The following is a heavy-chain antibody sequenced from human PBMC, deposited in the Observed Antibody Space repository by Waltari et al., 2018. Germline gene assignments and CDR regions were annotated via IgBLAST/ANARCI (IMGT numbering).Heavy chain of an antibody. V-gene: IGHV4-4*02. Sequence: QVQLQESGPGLVRPSETLSLTCAVSGDSIRDANWWSWVRQPPGKGLEWKGEVFYNGVTNYNPSLKSRVTISVDKSKRQVSLKVISVTSADTAVYYCAKNAAYNLDYWGQGTLVTVSS. CDR1: GDSIRDANW. D-gene: IGHD2-15*01. CDR3: AKNAAYNLDY. J-gene: IGHJ4*02. CDR2: VFYNGVT.